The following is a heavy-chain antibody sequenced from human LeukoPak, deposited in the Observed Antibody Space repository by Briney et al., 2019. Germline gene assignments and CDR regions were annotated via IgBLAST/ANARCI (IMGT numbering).Heavy chain of an antibody. CDR1: GFTVSSNY. V-gene: IGHV3-53*01. J-gene: IGHJ4*02. CDR3: ARSKWNAFDY. Sequence: GGSLGLSCAASGFTVSSNYMSWVRQAPGKGLEWVSVIYSGGSTYYADSVKGRFTISRDNSKNTLYLQMDSLRAEDTAVYYCARSKWNAFDYWGQGTLVTVSS. CDR2: IYSGGST. D-gene: IGHD1-1*01.